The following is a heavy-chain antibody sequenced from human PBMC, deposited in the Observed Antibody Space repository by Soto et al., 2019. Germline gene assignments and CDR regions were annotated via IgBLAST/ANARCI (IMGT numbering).Heavy chain of an antibody. Sequence: GESLKISCRCSGYTFSNFWIAWVRHLPGKGLEWMGIIYPGDHETRYSPSFHGKVTISANKSINTAYLQWSSLEASDSAFYYCARSPRSSPYFDYWGQGALVTVSS. CDR2: IYPGDHET. J-gene: IGHJ4*02. D-gene: IGHD6-13*01. V-gene: IGHV5-51*01. CDR1: GYTFSNFW. CDR3: ARSPRSSPYFDY.